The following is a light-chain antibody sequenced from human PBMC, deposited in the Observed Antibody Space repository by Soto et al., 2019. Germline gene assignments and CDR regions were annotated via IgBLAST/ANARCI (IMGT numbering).Light chain of an antibody. J-gene: IGKJ2*01. CDR3: QQYGSSPYT. CDR2: GAS. Sequence: EIVLTQSPGTLSLSPGERATLSCRASQSVSSSYLAWYQQQPGQAPRLLIYGASSRATGIPDRFSGSGSGTDFTLTISRLEPEDCGVYYCQQYGSSPYTFGQGTKLEI. CDR1: QSVSSSY. V-gene: IGKV3-20*01.